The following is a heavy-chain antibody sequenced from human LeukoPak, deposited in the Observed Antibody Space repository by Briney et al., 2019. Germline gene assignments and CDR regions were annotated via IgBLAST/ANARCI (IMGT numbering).Heavy chain of an antibody. CDR3: ARAYSSSWYWNWFDP. J-gene: IGHJ5*02. Sequence: SETLSLTCTVSGGSISSYYWSWIRQPPGKGLEWIGYIYYSGSTNYNPSLKSRVTISVDTSKNQFSLKLSSVTAADTAVYYCARAYSSSWYWNWFDPWGQGTLVTVSS. D-gene: IGHD6-13*01. CDR1: GGSISSYY. CDR2: IYYSGST. V-gene: IGHV4-59*01.